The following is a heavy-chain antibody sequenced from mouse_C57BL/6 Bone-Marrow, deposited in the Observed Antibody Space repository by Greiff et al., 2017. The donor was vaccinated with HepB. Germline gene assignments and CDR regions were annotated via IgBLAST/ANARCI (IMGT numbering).Heavy chain of an antibody. V-gene: IGHV1-61*01. CDR3: ARELWLRRAMDY. CDR2: IYPSDSET. CDR1: GYTFTSYW. J-gene: IGHJ4*01. D-gene: IGHD2-2*01. Sequence: QLQQPGAELVRPGSSVKLSCKASGYTFTSYWMDWVKQRPGQGLEWIGNIYPSDSETHYNQKFKDKATLTVYKSSSTAYMQLSSLTSEDSAVYYCARELWLRRAMDYWGQGTSVTVSS.